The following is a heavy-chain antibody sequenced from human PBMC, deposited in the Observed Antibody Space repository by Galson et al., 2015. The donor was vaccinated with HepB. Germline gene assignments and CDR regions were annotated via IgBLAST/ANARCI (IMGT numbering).Heavy chain of an antibody. J-gene: IGHJ4*01. CDR1: GFTFSGYG. Sequence: SLRLSCAASGFTFSGYGINWVRRAPGKGLEWVASVSYDGSNKYYGDSVKGRFTISRDNSRNTMNLQMNSLRVDDTAMYYCAKEKGDGGNSGAYADYWGQGTLLTVSS. D-gene: IGHD5-18*01. CDR2: VSYDGSNK. CDR3: AKEKGDGGNSGAYADY. V-gene: IGHV3-30*18.